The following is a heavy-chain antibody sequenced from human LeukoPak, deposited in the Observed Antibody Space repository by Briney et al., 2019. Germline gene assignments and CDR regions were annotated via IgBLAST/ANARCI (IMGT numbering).Heavy chain of an antibody. CDR3: ARDPRNKGFDP. Sequence: QAGGSLRLSCAASGFTFSGYWMHWARHSPGKGLVWVSCISGDGSDTLYADSVKGRFTISRDNAKNTLYLQMNSLRVEDTAVYYCARDPRNKGFDPWGQGTLVTVSS. D-gene: IGHD1/OR15-1a*01. CDR1: GFTFSGYW. J-gene: IGHJ5*02. V-gene: IGHV3-74*01. CDR2: ISGDGSDT.